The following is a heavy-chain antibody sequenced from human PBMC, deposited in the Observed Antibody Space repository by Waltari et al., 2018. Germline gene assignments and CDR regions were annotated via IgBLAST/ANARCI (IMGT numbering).Heavy chain of an antibody. CDR2: FDTEDGET. J-gene: IGHJ4*02. CDR3: ATEVEMSASGQLDY. CDR1: GYTLIEFS. Sequence: QVQLVQSGAEVKKTGASVKVSCKVSGYTLIEFSMHWVRLAPGKGLEWMGGFDTEDGETICAQMFPGRVTMTLDTSTNTAYMELTSLRSEDTAVYYCATEVEMSASGQLDYWGQGTLVTVAS. D-gene: IGHD1-1*01. V-gene: IGHV1-24*01.